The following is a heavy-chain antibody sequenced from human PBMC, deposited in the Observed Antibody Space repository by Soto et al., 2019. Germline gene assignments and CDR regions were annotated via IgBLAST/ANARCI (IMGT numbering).Heavy chain of an antibody. Sequence: GGSLRLSCAASGFTFNSYWIHWVRQAPGKGLGWVSRINSDGSSTSYADSVKGRFTISRDNAKNTLYLQMNSLRAEDTAVFYWATSLLTPFDYWGQGTLVTVSS. J-gene: IGHJ4*02. CDR2: INSDGSST. CDR3: ATSLLTPFDY. V-gene: IGHV3-74*01. D-gene: IGHD7-27*01. CDR1: GFTFNSYW.